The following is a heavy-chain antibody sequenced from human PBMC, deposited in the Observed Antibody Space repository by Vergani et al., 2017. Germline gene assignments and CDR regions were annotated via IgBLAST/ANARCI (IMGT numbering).Heavy chain of an antibody. CDR2: IYYSGST. J-gene: IGHJ4*02. CDR1: GGSISSYY. CDR3: AKVMRDIVVVPAAPFDY. V-gene: IGHV4-59*01. D-gene: IGHD2-2*01. Sequence: QVQLQESGPGLVKPSETLSLTCTVSGGSISSYYWSWIRQPPGKGLEWIGYIYYSGSTNYNPSLKSRVTISVDTSKNQFSLKLSSVTAADTAVYYCAKVMRDIVVVPAAPFDYWGQGTLVTVSS.